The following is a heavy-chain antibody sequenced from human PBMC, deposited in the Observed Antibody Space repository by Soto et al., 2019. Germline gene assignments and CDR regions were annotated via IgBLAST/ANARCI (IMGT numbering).Heavy chain of an antibody. D-gene: IGHD2-2*01. CDR2: IYYSGST. CDR1: GGSISSSSYY. J-gene: IGHJ5*02. CDR3: ARGPDIVVVPAADWGGNWFDP. Sequence: SETLSLTCTVSGGSISSSSYYWGWIRQPPGKGLEWIGSIYYSGSTYYNPSLKSRFTISVDTSKNQFSLKLSSVTAADTAVYYCARGPDIVVVPAADWGGNWFDPWGQGTLVTVSS. V-gene: IGHV4-39*01.